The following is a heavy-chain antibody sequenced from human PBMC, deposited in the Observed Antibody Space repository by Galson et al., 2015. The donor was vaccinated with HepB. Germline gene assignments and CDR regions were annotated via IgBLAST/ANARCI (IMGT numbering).Heavy chain of an antibody. CDR2: MNPNSGNT. Sequence: SVKVSCKASGYTFTSYDINWVRQATGQGLEWMGWMNPNSGNTGYAQKFQGRVTMTRNTSISTAYMELSSLRSEDTAVYYCARGRYQLRPFWSGYYTDYYYGMDVWGQGTTVTVSS. J-gene: IGHJ6*02. V-gene: IGHV1-8*01. CDR1: GYTFTSYD. CDR3: ARGRYQLRPFWSGYYTDYYYGMDV. D-gene: IGHD3-3*01.